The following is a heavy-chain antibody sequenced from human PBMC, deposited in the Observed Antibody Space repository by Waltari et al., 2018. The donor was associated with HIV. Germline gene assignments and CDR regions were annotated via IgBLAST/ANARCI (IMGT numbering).Heavy chain of an antibody. CDR1: GFTFNSRG. CDR3: AKESDAFDV. Sequence: QVHLVESGGGVVQPGRSLGLSCAASGFTFNSRGVHWVRQAPGKGLAWVAFISSKGNEAYYGQSVKGRFTISRDESTNTVYLQMNSLRADDTAIYYGAKESDAFDVWGQGTMVIVSS. V-gene: IGHV3-30*18. J-gene: IGHJ3*01. CDR2: ISSKGNEA.